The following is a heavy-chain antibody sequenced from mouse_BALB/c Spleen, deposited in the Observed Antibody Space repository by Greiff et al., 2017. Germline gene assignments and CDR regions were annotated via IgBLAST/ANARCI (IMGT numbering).Heavy chain of an antibody. Sequence: VKLQESGPGLVAPSQSLSITCTVSGFSLTSYGVHWVRQPPGKGLEWLGVIWAGGSTNYNSALMSRLSISKDNSKSQVFLKMNSLQTDDTAMYYCARDRKYGNPTLDYWGQGTTLTVSS. J-gene: IGHJ2*01. CDR1: GFSLTSYG. D-gene: IGHD2-10*02. CDR3: ARDRKYGNPTLDY. V-gene: IGHV2-9*02. CDR2: IWAGGST.